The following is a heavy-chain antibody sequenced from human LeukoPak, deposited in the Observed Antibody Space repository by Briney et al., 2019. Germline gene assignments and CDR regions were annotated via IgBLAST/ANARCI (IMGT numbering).Heavy chain of an antibody. Sequence: PGGSLRLSCAASGFTFSSYGMHWVRQAPGKGLEWVAVISYDGSNKYYADSVKGRFTISRDNSKNTLYLQMNSLRAEDTAVYYCAKDRWQWELHPGTAFDIWGQGTMVTVSS. CDR3: AKDRWQWELHPGTAFDI. V-gene: IGHV3-30*18. D-gene: IGHD1-26*01. J-gene: IGHJ3*02. CDR1: GFTFSSYG. CDR2: ISYDGSNK.